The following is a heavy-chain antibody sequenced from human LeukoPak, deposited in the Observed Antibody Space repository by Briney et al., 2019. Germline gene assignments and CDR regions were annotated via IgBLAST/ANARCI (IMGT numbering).Heavy chain of an antibody. CDR2: ISAYNGNT. J-gene: IGHJ4*02. Sequence: EASVKVSCKASGYTFTSYGISWVRQAPGQGLEWMGWISAYNGNTNYAQKLQGRVTMTTDTSTSTAYMELRSLRSDDTAVYYCARDRTTMIVDTFDYWGQGTLVTLSS. D-gene: IGHD3-22*01. CDR1: GYTFTSYG. V-gene: IGHV1-18*01. CDR3: ARDRTTMIVDTFDY.